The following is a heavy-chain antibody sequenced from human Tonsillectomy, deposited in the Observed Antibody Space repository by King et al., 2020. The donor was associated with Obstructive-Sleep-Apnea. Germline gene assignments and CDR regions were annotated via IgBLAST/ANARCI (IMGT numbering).Heavy chain of an antibody. CDR2: MNPNTGDT. V-gene: IGHV1-8*01. Sequence: VQLVESGAEVKKPGASVKVSCQASGYTFTTYDVHWVRQAPGRGLEWMGWMNPNTGDTGTAQKFQGRVTLTRDTSITTAYMDLTSLRSEDTAIYYCARMLMDRGVMTYFDFWGQGSLVTVSS. CDR1: GYTFTTYD. CDR3: ARMLMDRGVMTYFDF. J-gene: IGHJ4*02. D-gene: IGHD3-10*01.